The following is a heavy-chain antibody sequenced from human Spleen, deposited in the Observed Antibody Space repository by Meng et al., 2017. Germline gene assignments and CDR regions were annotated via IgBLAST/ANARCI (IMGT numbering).Heavy chain of an antibody. V-gene: IGHV3-48*03. CDR2: ISSSGTTI. CDR1: GFSFSTYE. Sequence: GGSLRLSCAASGFSFSTYEMNWVRKAPGKGLEWASYISSSGTTIYYADSVRGRFTISRENAKNSLYLKMNSLRVEDTAVYYCARGKGGYGSLDVWGQGTTVTVSS. D-gene: IGHD3-10*01. J-gene: IGHJ6*02. CDR3: ARGKGGYGSLDV.